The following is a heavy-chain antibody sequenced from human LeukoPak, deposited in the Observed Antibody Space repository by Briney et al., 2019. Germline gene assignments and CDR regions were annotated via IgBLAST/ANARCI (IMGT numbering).Heavy chain of an antibody. CDR1: GYTFTSYG. CDR3: ARDSVLMVRGATFFDY. Sequence: ASVKVSRKASGYTFTSYGISWVRQAPGQGLEWMGWISAYNGNTNYARKLQGRVTMTTDTSTSTAYMELRSLRSDDTAVYYCARDSVLMVRGATFFDYWGQGTLVTVSS. J-gene: IGHJ4*02. V-gene: IGHV1-18*01. D-gene: IGHD3-10*01. CDR2: ISAYNGNT.